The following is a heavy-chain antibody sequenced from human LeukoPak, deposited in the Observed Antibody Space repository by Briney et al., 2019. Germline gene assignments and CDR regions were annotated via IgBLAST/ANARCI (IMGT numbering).Heavy chain of an antibody. J-gene: IGHJ6*02. D-gene: IGHD3-10*01. CDR3: ARDFWGTMVRGASMDV. V-gene: IGHV1-69*17. CDR1: GGTFSSYT. CDR2: IIPSFGIP. Sequence: GASVKVSCKASGGTFSSYTINWVRQAPGQGLEWVGSIIPSFGIPSYAQKFKGRVTISADTSTTSAYMDLTSLRSEDTAVYYCARDFWGTMVRGASMDVWGQGTTVTVSS.